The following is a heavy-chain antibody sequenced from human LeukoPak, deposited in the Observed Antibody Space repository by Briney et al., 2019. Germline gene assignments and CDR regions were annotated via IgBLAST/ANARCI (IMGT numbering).Heavy chain of an antibody. CDR2: ISWNSGSI. D-gene: IGHD1-7*01. Sequence: GRSLRLSCAASGFTFDDYAMHWVRQAPGKGLEWVSGISWNSGSIGYADSVKGRFTISRDNAKNSLCLQMNSLRAEDMALYYCAKDSNYEYYYYYMDVWGKGTTVTVSS. V-gene: IGHV3-9*03. J-gene: IGHJ6*03. CDR3: AKDSNYEYYYYYMDV. CDR1: GFTFDDYA.